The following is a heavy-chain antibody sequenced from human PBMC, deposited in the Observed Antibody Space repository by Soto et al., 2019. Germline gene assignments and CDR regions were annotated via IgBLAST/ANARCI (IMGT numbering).Heavy chain of an antibody. Sequence: EVQLLESGGGLVQPGGSLRLSCAASGFTFSSYAMSWVRQAPGKGLEWVSAISGSGGSTYYADSVKGRFTISRDNSKNTLYLQKNSLRAEDTAVYYCNPPAVLGYNWFDPWGQGTLVTVSS. CDR2: ISGSGGST. CDR1: GFTFSSYA. V-gene: IGHV3-23*01. J-gene: IGHJ5*02. CDR3: NPPAVLGYNWFDP.